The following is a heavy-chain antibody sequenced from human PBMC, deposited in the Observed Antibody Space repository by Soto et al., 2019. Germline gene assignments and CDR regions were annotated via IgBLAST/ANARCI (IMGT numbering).Heavy chain of an antibody. D-gene: IGHD1-7*01. J-gene: IGHJ4*02. CDR2: IIPIFGTA. Sequence: SVKVSCKASGGTFSSYAISWVRQAPGQGLEWMGGIIPIFGTANYAQKFQGRVTITADESTSTAYMELSSLRSEDTAVYYCARYLRQKYNCNYVDYFDYWGQGTLVTVSS. V-gene: IGHV1-69*13. CDR3: ARYLRQKYNCNYVDYFDY. CDR1: GGTFSSYA.